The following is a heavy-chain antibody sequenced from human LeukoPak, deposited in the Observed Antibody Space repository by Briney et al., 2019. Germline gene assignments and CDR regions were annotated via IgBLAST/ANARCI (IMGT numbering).Heavy chain of an antibody. V-gene: IGHV3-30-3*01. CDR1: GFTFSSYA. D-gene: IGHD4-17*01. Sequence: GRSLRLSCAASGFTFSSYAMHWVRQAPGKGLEWVAVISYDGSNKYYADSVKGRFTISRDNSKNTLYLQMNSLRAEDTAVYYCARDASVTTGFFGYWGQGILVTVSS. CDR3: ARDASVTTGFFGY. CDR2: ISYDGSNK. J-gene: IGHJ4*02.